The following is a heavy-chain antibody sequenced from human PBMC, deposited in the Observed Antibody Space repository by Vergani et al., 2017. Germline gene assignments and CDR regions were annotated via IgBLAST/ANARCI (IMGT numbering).Heavy chain of an antibody. D-gene: IGHD1-14*01. V-gene: IGHV4-39*01. J-gene: IGHJ4*02. CDR2: IYDSGSN. Sequence: QMQLQESGPGLVKPSETLSLTCTVSGGSIRNSNSYWAWIRQPPGKGLGWIASIYDSGSNYSNPTLKRRVTISVDTSKNQFSLKMLSVTAADTAVYYCARQYNALDYWGPGTLVTISS. CDR1: GGSIRNSNSY. CDR3: ARQYNALDY.